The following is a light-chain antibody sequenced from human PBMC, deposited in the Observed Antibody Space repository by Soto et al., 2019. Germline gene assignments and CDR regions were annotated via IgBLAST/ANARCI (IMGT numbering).Light chain of an antibody. CDR2: SNN. Sequence: QSVLTQPPSASGTPGQRVTISCSGSRSDIGSNTVHWYQQVPGTTPKLLIYSNNQRPSGVPDRFSGSKSGTSASLAISGLQSEDEADYYCAAWDVSLNGVVFGGGTKVTVL. V-gene: IGLV1-44*01. CDR1: RSDIGSNT. J-gene: IGLJ2*01. CDR3: AAWDVSLNGVV.